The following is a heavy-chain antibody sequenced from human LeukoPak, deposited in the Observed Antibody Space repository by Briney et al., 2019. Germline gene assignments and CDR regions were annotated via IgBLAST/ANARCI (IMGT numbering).Heavy chain of an antibody. D-gene: IGHD3-10*01. CDR3: ARAVLLWFGELFDY. J-gene: IGHJ4*02. Sequence: PSETLSLTCTVSGGSIRSYYWSWVRQPPGKGLEWIGEIYHSGSTNYNPSLKSRVTISVDKSKNQFSLKLSSVTAADTAVYYCARAVLLWFGELFDYWGQGTLVTVSS. V-gene: IGHV4-4*02. CDR2: IYHSGST. CDR1: GGSIRSYY.